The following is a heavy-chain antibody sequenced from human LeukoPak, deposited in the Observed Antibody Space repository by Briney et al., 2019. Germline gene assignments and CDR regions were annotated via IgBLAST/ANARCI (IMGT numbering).Heavy chain of an antibody. CDR2: VYTSGST. CDR1: GGSINSGRYY. J-gene: IGHJ6*03. V-gene: IGHV4-61*02. CDR3: AMLNTVTTNYYYYYYMDV. D-gene: IGHD4-17*01. Sequence: PSETLSLTCTVSGGSINSGRYYWTWIRQPAGKGLEWIGRVYTSGSTNYKPSLKSRLTISVDASKNQFSLKLGSVTAADTAMYYCAMLNTVTTNYYYYYYMDVWGKGTTVTISS.